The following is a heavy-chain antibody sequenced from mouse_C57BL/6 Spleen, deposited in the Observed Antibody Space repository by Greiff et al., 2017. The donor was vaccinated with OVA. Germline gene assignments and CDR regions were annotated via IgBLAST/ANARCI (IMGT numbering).Heavy chain of an antibody. Sequence: EVQLVESGPGLVKPSQSLSLTCSVTGYSITSGYYWNWIRQFPGNKLEWMGYISYDGSNNYNPSLKNRISITRDTSKNQFFLKLNSVTTEDTATYYGAREDDYEGAMDYWGQGTSVTVSS. CDR3: AREDDYEGAMDY. J-gene: IGHJ4*01. D-gene: IGHD2-4*01. CDR2: ISYDGSN. V-gene: IGHV3-6*01. CDR1: GYSITSGYY.